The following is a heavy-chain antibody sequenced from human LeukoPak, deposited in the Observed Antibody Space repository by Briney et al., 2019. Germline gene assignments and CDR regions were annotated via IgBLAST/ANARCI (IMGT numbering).Heavy chain of an antibody. CDR2: IYSSGNT. J-gene: IGHJ4*02. CDR3: ARESGSYRYFFDY. CDR1: GGSISSGGYY. Sequence: SETLSLTCTVSGGSISSGGYYGTWIRQHPGKGLEWIGYIYSSGNTYYDPSLKSRVTISLDTSKNHFSLKLRSVTAADTAVYYCARESGSYRYFFDYWGQGTLVTVSS. V-gene: IGHV4-31*03. D-gene: IGHD1-26*01.